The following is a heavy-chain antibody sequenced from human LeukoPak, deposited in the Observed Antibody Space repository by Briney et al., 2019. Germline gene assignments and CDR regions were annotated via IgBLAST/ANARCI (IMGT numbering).Heavy chain of an antibody. CDR1: GGTFSSYA. D-gene: IGHD2-2*01. Sequence: GASVKVSCKASGGTFSSYAFSWVRQAPGQGLEWMGGIIPMFLATNYAQKFRGRLTITADESTSTVYMELSSLRSEDTAVYYCARARISYQLLLYGAFDIWGQGTMVTVSS. CDR3: ARARISYQLLLYGAFDI. J-gene: IGHJ3*02. CDR2: IIPMFLAT. V-gene: IGHV1-69*13.